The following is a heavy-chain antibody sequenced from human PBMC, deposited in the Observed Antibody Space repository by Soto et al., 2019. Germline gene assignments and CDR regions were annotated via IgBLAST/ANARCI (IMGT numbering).Heavy chain of an antibody. V-gene: IGHV4-4*02. CDR3: ARARATIAAAAIFDC. D-gene: IGHD6-13*01. J-gene: IGHJ4*02. CDR1: GGSISTSNW. Sequence: QVQLQESGPGLVKPSGTLSLTCAVSGGSISTSNWWSWVRQPPGKGLEWIGEVYRTGSTNYNPSLERRVTVSIDKSKNQFSLKRTSVTAADTAVYYCARARATIAAAAIFDCWGQGTLVTVSS. CDR2: VYRTGST.